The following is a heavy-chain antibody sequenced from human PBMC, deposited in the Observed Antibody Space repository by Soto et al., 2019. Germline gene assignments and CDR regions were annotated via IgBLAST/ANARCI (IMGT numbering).Heavy chain of an antibody. Sequence: PGGSLRLSCAASGFTFSSYGMHWVRQAPGKGLEWVAVISYDGSNKYYADSVKGRFTISRDNSKNTLYLQMNSLRAEDTAVYYCAKEDRYCSSTSCHYYYYYGMDVWGQGTTVTVSS. J-gene: IGHJ6*02. D-gene: IGHD2-2*01. CDR2: ISYDGSNK. V-gene: IGHV3-30*18. CDR3: AKEDRYCSSTSCHYYYYYGMDV. CDR1: GFTFSSYG.